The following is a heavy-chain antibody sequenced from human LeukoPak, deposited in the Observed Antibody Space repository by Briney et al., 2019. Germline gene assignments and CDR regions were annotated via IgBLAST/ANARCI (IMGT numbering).Heavy chain of an antibody. D-gene: IGHD2-2*02. J-gene: IGHJ4*02. Sequence: ASVKVSCKASGYTFTGYYMHWVRQAPGQGLEWMGWINPNSGGTNYAQKFQGRVTMTRDTSISTAYMELSRLRSDDTAVYYCARARLGYCSSTSCYTLYFDYWGQGTPVTVSS. CDR3: ARARLGYCSSTSCYTLYFDY. CDR2: INPNSGGT. V-gene: IGHV1-2*02. CDR1: GYTFTGYY.